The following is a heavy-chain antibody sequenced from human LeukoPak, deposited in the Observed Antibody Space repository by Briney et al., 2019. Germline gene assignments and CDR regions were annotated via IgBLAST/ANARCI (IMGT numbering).Heavy chain of an antibody. D-gene: IGHD4-11*01. Sequence: SGGPLRLSCAASGLTFSSYNMNWVRQAPGKGLEWVSFISSSSNYIYYTDSVKGRFTISRDNAKNSLFLQMNSLRAEDTAVYYCARGTPTTRDFDYWGQGTLVTVSS. J-gene: IGHJ4*02. CDR2: ISSSSNYI. CDR3: ARGTPTTRDFDY. CDR1: GLTFSSYN. V-gene: IGHV3-21*01.